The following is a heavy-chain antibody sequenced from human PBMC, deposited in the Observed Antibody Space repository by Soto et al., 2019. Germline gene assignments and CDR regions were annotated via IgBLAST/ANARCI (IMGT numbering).Heavy chain of an antibody. CDR2: ISSSSSYI. V-gene: IGHV3-21*01. CDR3: ARASYDYDGSGYHGY. CDR1: GFTFSIYS. Sequence: PGGSLRLSCAASGFTFSIYSMNWVRQAPGKGLEWVSSISSSSSYIYYADSVKGRFTISRDNAKNSLYLQMNSLRAEDTAVYYCARASYDYDGSGYHGYWGQGTLVTVSS. D-gene: IGHD3-22*01. J-gene: IGHJ4*02.